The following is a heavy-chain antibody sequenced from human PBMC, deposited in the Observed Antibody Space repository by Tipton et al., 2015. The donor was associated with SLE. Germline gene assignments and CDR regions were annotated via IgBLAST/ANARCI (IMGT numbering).Heavy chain of an antibody. CDR2: IYTSGST. J-gene: IGHJ4*02. Sequence: LRLSCTVSGGSISSYYWSWIRQPAGKGLEWIGRIYTSGSTNYNPSLKSRVTMSVDTSKNQFSLKLSSVTAADTAVYYCAREMTTVVTPNYFDYWGQGTLVTVSS. V-gene: IGHV4-4*07. CDR3: AREMTTVVTPNYFDY. D-gene: IGHD4-23*01. CDR1: GGSISSYY.